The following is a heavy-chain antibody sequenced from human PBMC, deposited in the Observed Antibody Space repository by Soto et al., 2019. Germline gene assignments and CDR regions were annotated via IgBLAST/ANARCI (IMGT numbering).Heavy chain of an antibody. V-gene: IGHV1-24*01. CDR3: ATELYYYDSSGGRGGAFDI. CDR1: GYTLTELS. D-gene: IGHD3-22*01. CDR2: FDPEDGET. Sequence: GASVKVSCKVSGYTLTELSMHWVRQAPGKGLEWMGGFDPEDGETIYAQKFQGRVTMTEDTSTDTAYMELSSLRSEDTAVYYCATELYYYDSSGGRGGAFDIWGQGTMVTVS. J-gene: IGHJ3*02.